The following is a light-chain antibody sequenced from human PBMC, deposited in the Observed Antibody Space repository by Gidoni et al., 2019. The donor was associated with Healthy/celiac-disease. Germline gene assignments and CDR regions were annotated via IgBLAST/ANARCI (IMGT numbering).Light chain of an antibody. CDR2: QVP. CDR3: MQGTHWLGG. V-gene: IGKV2D-30*01. Sequence: EVVMTQSPLSLPVTLGQPASISCRSSQRLVYSDGNTDLNWFQQRPGQSPSRLIYQVPTWDSGVPDRFSGSGSGSDFTLKISMVEAEDVGVYHCMQGTHWLGGFGQGTKLEIK. CDR1: QRLVYSDGNTD. J-gene: IGKJ2*03.